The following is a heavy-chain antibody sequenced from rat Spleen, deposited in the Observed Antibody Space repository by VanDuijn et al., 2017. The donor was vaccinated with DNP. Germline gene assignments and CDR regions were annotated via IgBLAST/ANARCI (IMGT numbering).Heavy chain of an antibody. CDR2: IIYAGSHT. CDR3: VTRGKYGGYDY. V-gene: IGHV5S10*01. CDR1: GFTFSDSA. Sequence: EVQLVESGGGVVQPGNSLKLSCAASGFTFSDSAMAWVRPSPKMGLEWFATIIYAGSHTFYRDTVQGRLTISRDNAKTTLYRQMDSLRSEDTATYYCVTRGKYGGYDYWGQGVIVTVSS. D-gene: IGHD1-11*01. J-gene: IGHJ2*01.